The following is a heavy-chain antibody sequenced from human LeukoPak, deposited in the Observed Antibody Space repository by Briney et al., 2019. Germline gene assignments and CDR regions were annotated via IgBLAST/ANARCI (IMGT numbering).Heavy chain of an antibody. J-gene: IGHJ3*02. CDR3: ARPGVTTMIVVADAFDI. CDR2: IIPIFGTA. Sequence: GASVTVSFTASGGTFSSYAISWVRQAPGQGLEWMGGIIPIFGTANYAQKFQGRVTITADESTSTAYMELSSLRSEDTAVYYCARPGVTTMIVVADAFDIWGQGTMVTVSS. D-gene: IGHD3-22*01. CDR1: GGTFSSYA. V-gene: IGHV1-69*13.